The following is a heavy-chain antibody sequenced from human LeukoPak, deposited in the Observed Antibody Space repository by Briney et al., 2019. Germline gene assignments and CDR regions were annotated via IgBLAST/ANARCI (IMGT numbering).Heavy chain of an antibody. Sequence: GSSVKVSCKASGGTFSSCGLSWVRQAPEQGLEWMGGIIPIFGTANYAQKFQGRVTITADESTSTAYMELSSLRSEDTAVYYCATWPMVRGVISYFDYWGQGTLVTVSS. V-gene: IGHV1-69*01. D-gene: IGHD3-10*01. J-gene: IGHJ4*02. CDR1: GGTFSSCG. CDR2: IIPIFGTA. CDR3: ATWPMVRGVISYFDY.